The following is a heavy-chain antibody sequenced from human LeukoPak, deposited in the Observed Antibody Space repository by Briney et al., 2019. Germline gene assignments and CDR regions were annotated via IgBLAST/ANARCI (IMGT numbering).Heavy chain of an antibody. CDR3: ARDSSGWYGMDV. D-gene: IGHD6-19*01. J-gene: IGHJ6*02. CDR1: GYTFTSYY. CDR2: INPSGGST. V-gene: IGHV1-46*01. Sequence: ASVKGSCKASGYTFTSYYMHWVRQAPGQGLEWMGIINPSGGSTSYAQKFQGRVTMTRDTSTSTVYMELSSLRSEDTAVYYCARDSSGWYGMDVWGQGTTVTVSS.